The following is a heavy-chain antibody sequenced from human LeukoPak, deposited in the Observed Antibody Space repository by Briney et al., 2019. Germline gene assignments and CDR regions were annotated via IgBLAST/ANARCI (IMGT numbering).Heavy chain of an antibody. CDR2: INPNSGGT. V-gene: IGHV1-2*02. CDR3: ASDYDSSGYYSSFPFDY. Sequence: GASVKVSCKASGYTFTGYYMHWVRQAPGQGLEWMGWINPNSGGTNYAQKFQGGVTMTRDTSISTVYMELSRLRSDDTAVYYCASDYDSSGYYSSFPFDYWGQGTLVTVSS. J-gene: IGHJ4*02. D-gene: IGHD3-22*01. CDR1: GYTFTGYY.